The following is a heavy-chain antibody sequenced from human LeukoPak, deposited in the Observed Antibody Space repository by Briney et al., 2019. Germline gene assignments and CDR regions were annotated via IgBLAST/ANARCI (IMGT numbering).Heavy chain of an antibody. Sequence: GGSLRLSCAASGFTFSSYGMHWVRQAPGKGLEWVAVISYDGSNKYYADSVKGRFTISRDNSKNTLYLQMNSLRAEDTAVYYCAVGATTDFDYWGQGTLATVSS. CDR2: ISYDGSNK. CDR1: GFTFSSYG. J-gene: IGHJ4*02. V-gene: IGHV3-30*03. D-gene: IGHD1-26*01. CDR3: AVGATTDFDY.